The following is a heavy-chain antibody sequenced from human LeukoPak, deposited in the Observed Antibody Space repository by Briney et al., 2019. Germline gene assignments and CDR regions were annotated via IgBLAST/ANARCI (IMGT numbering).Heavy chain of an antibody. CDR3: ASTFRITGTTYYY. Sequence: GGALRVSCAASGFIFSSFLLNWVRQVPGKGLVWLSGINSDGSRSTYADSVKGRFTISRDTDKNTIYLQMNSLRADDTAIYYCASTFRITGTTYYYWGQGTLVTVSS. D-gene: IGHD1-20*01. CDR2: INSDGSRS. J-gene: IGHJ4*02. V-gene: IGHV3-74*03. CDR1: GFIFSSFL.